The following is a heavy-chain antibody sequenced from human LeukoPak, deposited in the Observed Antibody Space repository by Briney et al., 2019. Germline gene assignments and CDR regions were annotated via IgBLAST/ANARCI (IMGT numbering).Heavy chain of an antibody. J-gene: IGHJ4*02. CDR3: ARAQETYDYVWGSYRSDFDY. CDR2: ISSSSSYI. CDR1: GFTFSSCS. Sequence: PGGSLRLSCAASGFTFSSCSMNWVRHAPGKGLEWVSSISSSSSYIYYADSVKGRFTISRDNAKNSLYLQMNSLRAEDTAVYYCARAQETYDYVWGSYRSDFDYWGQGTLVTVSS. V-gene: IGHV3-21*01. D-gene: IGHD3-16*02.